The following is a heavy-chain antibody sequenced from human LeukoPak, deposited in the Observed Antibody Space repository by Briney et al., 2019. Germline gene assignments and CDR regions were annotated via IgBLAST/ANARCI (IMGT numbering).Heavy chain of an antibody. CDR1: GFTVSSNY. CDR3: ARAGDYGSGSSKVFY. J-gene: IGHJ4*02. Sequence: GGSLRLSCAASGFTVSSNYMSWVRQAPGKGLEWVSVIYSGGSTYYADSVKGRFTISRDNSKNTLYLQMNSLRAEDTAVYYCARAGDYGSGSSKVFYWGQGTLVTVSS. V-gene: IGHV3-66*01. CDR2: IYSGGST. D-gene: IGHD3-10*01.